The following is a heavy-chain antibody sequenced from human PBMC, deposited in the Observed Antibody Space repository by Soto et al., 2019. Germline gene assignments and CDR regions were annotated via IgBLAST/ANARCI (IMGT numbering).Heavy chain of an antibody. Sequence: GSLRLSCSASGFIFSDYAMHWVRLTPGKGLEFVSAISNNGGSTNDAPSVWGRFTISRDNSKKTVYLEMSSLRVEDTAIYYCAKDSYDLLTGRKRYFDSWGPGTRVTVSS. D-gene: IGHD3-9*01. CDR2: ISNNGGST. CDR3: AKDSYDLLTGRKRYFDS. J-gene: IGHJ4*02. V-gene: IGHV3-64D*06. CDR1: GFIFSDYA.